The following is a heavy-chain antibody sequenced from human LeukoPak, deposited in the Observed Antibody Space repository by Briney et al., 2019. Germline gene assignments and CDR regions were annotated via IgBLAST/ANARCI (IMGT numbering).Heavy chain of an antibody. V-gene: IGHV1-2*04. Sequence: ASVKVSCKASGYTFTGYYMHWVRQAPGQGLEWMGWINPNSGGTNYAQKFQGWVTMTRDTSISTAYMELSRLRSDDTAVYYRARDTTSIRGACGYWGQGTLVTVSS. CDR3: ARDTTSIRGACGY. D-gene: IGHD2/OR15-2a*01. J-gene: IGHJ4*02. CDR2: INPNSGGT. CDR1: GYTFTGYY.